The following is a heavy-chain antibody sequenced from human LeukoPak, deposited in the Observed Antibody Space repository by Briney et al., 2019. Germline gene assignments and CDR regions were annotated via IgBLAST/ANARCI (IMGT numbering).Heavy chain of an antibody. Sequence: SVKVSCKASGGTFSSYAISWVRQAPGQGLEWMGGIIPIFGTANYAQKFQGRVTITADESTSTAYMELSSLRSEDTAVYYCARRWLPRYCSSTSCYEDWFDPWGQGTLVAVSS. CDR2: IIPIFGTA. CDR3: ARRWLPRYCSSTSCYEDWFDP. CDR1: GGTFSSYA. V-gene: IGHV1-69*13. J-gene: IGHJ5*02. D-gene: IGHD2-2*01.